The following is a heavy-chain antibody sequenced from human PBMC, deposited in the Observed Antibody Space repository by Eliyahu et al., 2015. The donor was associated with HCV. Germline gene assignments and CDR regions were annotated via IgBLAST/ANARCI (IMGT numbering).Heavy chain of an antibody. D-gene: IGHD3-10*01. Sequence: QVQLVQSGAEVKKPGASVKVSCKASGYXFTGXYMHWVRQAPGQGLXWXGWXNPNSGGXNYAQKFQGRVTMTRDTSISTAYMELSRLRSDDTAVYYCARGWADYYGSGSYYNSYYFDYWGQGTLVTVSS. CDR1: GYXFTGXY. CDR2: XNPNSGGX. CDR3: ARGWADYYGSGSYYNSYYFDY. J-gene: IGHJ4*02. V-gene: IGHV1-2*02.